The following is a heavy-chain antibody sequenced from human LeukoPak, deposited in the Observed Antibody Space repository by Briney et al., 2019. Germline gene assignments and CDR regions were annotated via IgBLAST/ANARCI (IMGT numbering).Heavy chain of an antibody. Sequence: ASVKVSCKASGYTFTSYYMHWVRQAPGQGLEWMGIINPSGGSTSYAQKFQGRVTMTRDMSTSTVYMELSSLRSEDTAVYYCASGGFHGGYCSGGSCPSFDPWGQGTLVTVSS. D-gene: IGHD2-15*01. CDR1: GYTFTSYY. V-gene: IGHV1-46*01. CDR2: INPSGGST. CDR3: ASGGFHGGYCSGGSCPSFDP. J-gene: IGHJ5*02.